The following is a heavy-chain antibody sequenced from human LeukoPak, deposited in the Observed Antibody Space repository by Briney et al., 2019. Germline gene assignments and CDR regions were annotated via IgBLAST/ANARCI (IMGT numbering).Heavy chain of an antibody. V-gene: IGHV1-24*01. D-gene: IGHD1-20*01. CDR1: GYTLTELS. CDR3: ATWDMRYNWNPSGFDY. CDR2: FDPEDGET. Sequence: ASVKVSCKVSGYTLTELSMHWVRQAPGKGLEWMGGFDPEDGETIYAQKFQGRVTMTEDTSTDAAYMGLSSLRSEDTAVYYCATWDMRYNWNPSGFDYWGQGTLVTVSS. J-gene: IGHJ4*02.